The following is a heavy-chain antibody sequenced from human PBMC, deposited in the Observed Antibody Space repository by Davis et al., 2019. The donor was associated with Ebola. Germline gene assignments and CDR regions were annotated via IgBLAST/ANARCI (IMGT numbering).Heavy chain of an antibody. V-gene: IGHV4-31*03. CDR3: ARAQSAVTAIYYFDY. CDR2: IYYSGST. Sequence: MPSETLSLTCTVFGGSISSGGYYWSWIRQHPGKGLEWIGYIYYSGSTYYNPSLKSRVTISVDTSKNQFSLKLSSVTAADTAVYYCARAQSAVTAIYYFDYWGQGTLVTVSS. CDR1: GGSISSGGYY. D-gene: IGHD2-21*02. J-gene: IGHJ4*02.